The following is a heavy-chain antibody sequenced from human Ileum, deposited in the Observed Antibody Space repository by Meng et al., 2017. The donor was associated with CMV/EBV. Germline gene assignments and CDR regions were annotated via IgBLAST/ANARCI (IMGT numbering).Heavy chain of an antibody. V-gene: IGHV3-30*02. CDR1: GFTFSSYG. CDR2: IRYDGSNK. Sequence: GESLKISCAASGFTFSSYGMHWVRQAPGKGLEWVAFIRYDGSNKYYADSVKGRFTISRDNSKNTLYLQMNSLRAEDTAVYYCATYGDYPYYFDYWGQGTLVTVYS. CDR3: ATYGDYPYYFDY. D-gene: IGHD4-17*01. J-gene: IGHJ4*02.